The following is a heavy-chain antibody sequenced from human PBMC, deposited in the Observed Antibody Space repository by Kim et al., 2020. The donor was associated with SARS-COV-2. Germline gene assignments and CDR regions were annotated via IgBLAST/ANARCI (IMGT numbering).Heavy chain of an antibody. CDR1: GFTFSSHP. Sequence: GGSLRLSCAASGFTFSSHPMHWVRQAPGKGLEWVAIISYDESSAFYTDSVKGRFTVSRDNSKNTLYLQMNSLRAEDTAVYYCARDRGPQQPPPHCASNMFDSWGQGTLVTVSS. CDR2: ISYDESSA. J-gene: IGHJ5*01. D-gene: IGHD3-10*01. CDR3: ARDRGPQQPPPHCASNMFDS. V-gene: IGHV3-30*04.